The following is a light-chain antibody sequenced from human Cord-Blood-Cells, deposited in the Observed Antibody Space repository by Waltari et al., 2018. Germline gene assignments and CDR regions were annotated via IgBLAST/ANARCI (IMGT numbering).Light chain of an antibody. V-gene: IGKV1-39*01. CDR3: QQSYSTPRT. CDR2: AAS. CDR1: QSISSY. J-gene: IGKJ1*01. Sequence: QMTQSPTSLSASVRDRVTITCRASQSISSYLNWYQQKPGKAPKLLIYAASSLQSGVPSRFSGSGSGTDFTLTISSLQPEDFATYYCQQSYSTPRTFGQGTKVEIK.